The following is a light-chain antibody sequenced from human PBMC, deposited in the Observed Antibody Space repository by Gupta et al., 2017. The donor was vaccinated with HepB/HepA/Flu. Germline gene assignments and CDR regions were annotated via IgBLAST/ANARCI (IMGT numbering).Light chain of an antibody. CDR1: RSVSIN. CDR3: QQYNNWPST. CDR2: GAS. Sequence: EIVMTQSPATLSVSPGERATLSCRASRSVSINLAWYQQKPGQAPRLLIYGASTRATGIPARFRGSGSGTEFTLTISSLQSEDFAVYSCQQYNNWPSTFGQGTKVEIK. V-gene: IGKV3-15*01. J-gene: IGKJ1*01.